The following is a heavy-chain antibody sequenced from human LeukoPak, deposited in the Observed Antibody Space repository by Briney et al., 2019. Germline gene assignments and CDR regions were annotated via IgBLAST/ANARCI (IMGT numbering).Heavy chain of an antibody. Sequence: PGASLRLSCAASGFTFSSYAMSWVRQAPGKGLEWVSAISGSGGSTYYADSVKGRFTISRDNSKNTLYLQMNSLRAEDTAVYYCAKVSRGSSSGWYGGDLYFDYWGQGTLVTVSS. CDR3: AKVSRGSSSGWYGGDLYFDY. J-gene: IGHJ4*02. CDR1: GFTFSSYA. V-gene: IGHV3-23*01. D-gene: IGHD6-19*01. CDR2: ISGSGGST.